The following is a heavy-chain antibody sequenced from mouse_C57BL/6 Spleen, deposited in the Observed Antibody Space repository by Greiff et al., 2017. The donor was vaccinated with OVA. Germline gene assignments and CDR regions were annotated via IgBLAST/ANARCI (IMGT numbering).Heavy chain of an antibody. CDR1: GYTFPSYW. J-gene: IGHJ2*01. Sequence: VQLQQPGAELVKPGASVKMSCKASGYTFPSYWITWVKQRPGQGLEGIGDIYPGSGSTNYNEKFKSKATLTVDTSSSTAYMQLSSLTSEDSAVYYCAREGPITTVVATDYWGQGTTLTVSS. D-gene: IGHD1-1*01. CDR2: IYPGSGST. V-gene: IGHV1-55*01. CDR3: AREGPITTVVATDY.